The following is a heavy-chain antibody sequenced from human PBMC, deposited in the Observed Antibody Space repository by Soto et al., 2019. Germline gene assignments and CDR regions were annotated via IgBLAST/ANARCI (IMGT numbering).Heavy chain of an antibody. CDR2: ISAYNGNT. CDR1: GYTFTSYG. Sequence: QVQLVQSGAEVKKPGASVKVSCKASGYTFTSYGISWVRQAPGQGLEWMGWISAYNGNTNYAQKLQGRVTMTTDTSTSTAYMELRSLRSDDTAVYYCARRAPPSMVADGGDYYYYYMDVWGKGTTVTVSS. CDR3: ARRAPPSMVADGGDYYYYYMDV. J-gene: IGHJ6*03. V-gene: IGHV1-18*01. D-gene: IGHD3-10*01.